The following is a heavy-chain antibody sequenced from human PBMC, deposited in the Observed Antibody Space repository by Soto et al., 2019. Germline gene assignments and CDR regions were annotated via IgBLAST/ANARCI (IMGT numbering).Heavy chain of an antibody. V-gene: IGHV1-3*01. D-gene: IGHD2-8*01. CDR2: IDPGSGYT. J-gene: IGHJ4*02. CDR1: GYTLTNYA. CDR3: TRDLNGGNPFDY. Sequence: QVQLVQSGAEVKKPGASVRVSCKPSGYTLTNYAIHWVRQAAGQGLEWLGWIDPGSGYTTFSQRFHGRVTRSRDNSASTFYMDLTSLTSEDTAVYFCTRDLNGGNPFDYWGQGTLVTVSS.